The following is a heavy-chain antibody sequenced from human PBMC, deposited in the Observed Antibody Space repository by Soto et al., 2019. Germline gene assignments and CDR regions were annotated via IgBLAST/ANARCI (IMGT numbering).Heavy chain of an antibody. CDR1: GVSLSTRGAW. CDR3: AHVSNWALDY. J-gene: IGHJ4*02. CDR2: IYWNDDK. V-gene: IGHV2-5*01. Sequence: PTQTVTLTCSHSGVSLSTRGAWGGVMRKARGKALEWIALIYWNDDKGYSTSLKRRVTITKDTSKNRVVLRTANLDPVDTASYYCAHVSNWALDYWGQGTLVTVSS. D-gene: IGHD1-1*01.